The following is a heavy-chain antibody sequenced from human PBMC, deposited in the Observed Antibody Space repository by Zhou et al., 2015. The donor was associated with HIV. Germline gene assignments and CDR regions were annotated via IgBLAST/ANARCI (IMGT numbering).Heavy chain of an antibody. D-gene: IGHD3-10*01. V-gene: IGHV3-20*04. CDR3: ARWETSSAGLDS. J-gene: IGHJ4*02. CDR1: GFAFDDYG. Sequence: EVQLVESGGGVVRPGGSLRLSCEGFGFAFDDYGMAWVRQVPGKGLEWVSGINWNSAARSYVDSVKGRFTISRDNGKKSVYLEMNSLTPDDTAIYYCARWETSSAGLDSWGQGALVTVXS. CDR2: INWNSAAR.